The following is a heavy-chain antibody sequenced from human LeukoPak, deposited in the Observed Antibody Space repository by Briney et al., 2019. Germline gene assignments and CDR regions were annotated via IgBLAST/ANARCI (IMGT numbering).Heavy chain of an antibody. V-gene: IGHV3-30*02. CDR2: IRYDGSNK. Sequence: PGGSLRLSCAASGFTFSSYGMHWVRQAPGKGLEWVAFIRYDGSNKYYADSVKDRFTISRDNSKNTLYLQMNSLRAEDTAVYYCAKDVATVTHYFDFWGQGTLVTVSS. D-gene: IGHD4-17*01. J-gene: IGHJ4*02. CDR3: AKDVATVTHYFDF. CDR1: GFTFSSYG.